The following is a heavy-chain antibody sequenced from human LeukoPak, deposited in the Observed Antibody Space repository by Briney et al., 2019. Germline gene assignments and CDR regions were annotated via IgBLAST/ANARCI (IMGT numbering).Heavy chain of an antibody. Sequence: GESLKISCKGSGYSFTSCWIGWVRQMPGKGLEWMGIIYPGDSDTRYSPSFQGQVTISADKSISTAYLQWSSLKASDTAMYYCARVLLYYHDSSGTPGPDAFDIWGQGTMVTVSS. V-gene: IGHV5-51*01. CDR2: IYPGDSDT. CDR1: GYSFTSCW. J-gene: IGHJ3*02. CDR3: ARVLLYYHDSSGTPGPDAFDI. D-gene: IGHD3-22*01.